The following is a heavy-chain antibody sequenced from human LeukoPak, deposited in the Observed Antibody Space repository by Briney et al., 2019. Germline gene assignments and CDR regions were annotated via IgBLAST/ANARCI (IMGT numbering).Heavy chain of an antibody. CDR3: AGTLWVMVVVAFYI. Sequence: PSETLSLTCAVSGYSISRGYYWGWIRKPPGKGLEWIGSIYHSGGTYYNPSLKGRVTISVDTAKNRFTLKLSSVSAADTAVYYCAGTLWVMVVVAFYIWGQGTMVSASS. D-gene: IGHD2-21*01. CDR1: GYSISRGYY. V-gene: IGHV4-38-2*01. CDR2: IYHSGGT. J-gene: IGHJ3*02.